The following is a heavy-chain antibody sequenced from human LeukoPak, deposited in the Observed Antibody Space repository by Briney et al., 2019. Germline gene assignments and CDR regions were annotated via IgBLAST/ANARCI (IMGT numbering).Heavy chain of an antibody. D-gene: IGHD6-6*01. CDR1: GASISSGSYS. CDR2: IYTSGST. V-gene: IGHV4-61*02. Sequence: PSETLSLTCTVSGASISSGSYSWSWIRPPAGKGLEWIGRIYTSGSTNYNPSLKSRVTISVDTSKNQFSLKLSSVTAADTAVYYCARDLAYSSSSGWFDPWGQGTLVTVSS. J-gene: IGHJ5*02. CDR3: ARDLAYSSSSGWFDP.